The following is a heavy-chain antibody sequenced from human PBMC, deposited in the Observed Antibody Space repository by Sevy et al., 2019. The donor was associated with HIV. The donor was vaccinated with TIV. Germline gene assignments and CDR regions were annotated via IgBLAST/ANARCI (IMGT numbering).Heavy chain of an antibody. CDR1: GHTFNSYG. CDR2: IRAYDGVT. CDR3: ATLRDGAFDI. V-gene: IGHV1-18*01. J-gene: IGHJ3*02. Sequence: ASVKVSCKASGHTFNSYGITWVRQAPGQGLEWMGWIRAYDGVTNYAQMFQGRVTMTTDTSTGTAYMELRSLRSDDTAVYFCATLRDGAFDIWGQGTMVTVSS.